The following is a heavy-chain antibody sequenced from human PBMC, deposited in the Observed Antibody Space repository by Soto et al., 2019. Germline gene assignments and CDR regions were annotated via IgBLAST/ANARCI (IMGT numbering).Heavy chain of an antibody. CDR1: GGSISSSSYY. Sequence: EILSLTCTVSGGSISSSSYYWGWIRQPPGKGLEWIGSIYYSGSTYYNPSLKSRVTISVDTSKNQFSLKMRSVTAADTAVYYCASVGATYYYHGMDVWGQGTTV. J-gene: IGHJ6*02. D-gene: IGHD1-26*01. CDR2: IYYSGST. CDR3: ASVGATYYYHGMDV. V-gene: IGHV4-39*01.